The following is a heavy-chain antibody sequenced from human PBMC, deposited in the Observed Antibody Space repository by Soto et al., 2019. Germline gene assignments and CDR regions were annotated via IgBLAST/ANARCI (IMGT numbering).Heavy chain of an antibody. D-gene: IGHD2-2*01. V-gene: IGHV3-48*02. CDR1: GFTFSLHP. CDR2: ISPSNSTI. CDR3: ARVGRGFCSSTRCYTDGFDL. J-gene: IGHJ3*01. Sequence: QLVESGGGLVQPGGSLRLSCAASGFTFSLHPVNWVRQAPGKGLEWLSYISPSNSTIYYADSVKGRFTISRDNAKNSLDLQMNGLRDDDTAVYYCARVGRGFCSSTRCYTDGFDLWGQGTVVTVST.